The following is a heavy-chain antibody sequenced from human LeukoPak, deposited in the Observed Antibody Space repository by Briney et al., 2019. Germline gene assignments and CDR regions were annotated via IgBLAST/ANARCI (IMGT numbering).Heavy chain of an antibody. CDR1: GGSISSSSYY. D-gene: IGHD6-6*01. J-gene: IGHJ4*02. CDR2: IKQDGSEK. V-gene: IGHV3-7*01. CDR3: ATYSTSPQAPVY. Sequence: ETLSLTCTVSGGSISSSSYYWGWIRQPPGKGLEWVANIKQDGSEKYYVDSVKGRFTISRDNAKNSLYLQMNSLRAEDTAVYYCATYSTSPQAPVYWGQGTLVTVSP.